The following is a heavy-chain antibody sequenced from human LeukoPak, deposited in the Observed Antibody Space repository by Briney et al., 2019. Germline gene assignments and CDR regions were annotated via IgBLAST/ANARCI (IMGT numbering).Heavy chain of an antibody. CDR1: GFIFSSYW. CDR2: INSDGSSI. J-gene: IGHJ4*02. D-gene: IGHD2-15*01. V-gene: IGHV3-74*01. Sequence: PGGSLRLSCAASGFIFSSYWMHWVRQAPGKGLVWVSRINSDGSSISYADSVKGRFTISRDNAKNTLYLQMNSLRAEDTAVYYCAKAGAAVVVAAKYFDYWGQGTLVTVSS. CDR3: AKAGAAVVVAAKYFDY.